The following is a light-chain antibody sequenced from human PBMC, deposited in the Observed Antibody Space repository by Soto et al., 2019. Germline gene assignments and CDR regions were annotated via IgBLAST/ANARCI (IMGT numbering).Light chain of an antibody. J-gene: IGLJ1*01. V-gene: IGLV1-44*01. CDR2: SHN. CDR1: SSNIGSNP. Sequence: QSVLTQPPSTSGTPGQRITLSCSGSSSNIGSNPVNWYQQLPRTAPKLLIYSHNQRPSGVPDRFSGSKSGTSASLAISGLQSEDEADYYCEAWDDSLHGHVFGTGTKVTVL. CDR3: EAWDDSLHGHV.